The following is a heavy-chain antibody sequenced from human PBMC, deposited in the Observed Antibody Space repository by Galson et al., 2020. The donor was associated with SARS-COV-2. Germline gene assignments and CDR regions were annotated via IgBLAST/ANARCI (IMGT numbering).Heavy chain of an antibody. V-gene: IGHV3-21*01. CDR3: ATVGRIAAAGGVVDY. CDR2: ISSSSSYI. D-gene: IGHD6-13*01. Sequence: GGSLRLSCAASGFTFSSYSMNWVRQAPGKGLEWVSSISSSSSYIYYADSVKGRFTISRDNAKNSLYLQMNSLRAEDTAVYYCATVGRIAAAGGVVDYWGQGTLVTVSS. CDR1: GFTFSSYS. J-gene: IGHJ4*02.